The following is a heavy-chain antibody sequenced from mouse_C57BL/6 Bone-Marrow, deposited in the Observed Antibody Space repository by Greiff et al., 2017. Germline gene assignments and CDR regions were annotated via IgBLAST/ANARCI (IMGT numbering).Heavy chain of an antibody. CDR1: GYTFTSYW. J-gene: IGHJ2*01. CDR2: IDPSDSET. Sequence: QVQLQQPGAELVRPGSSVTLSCKASGYTFTSYWMHWVKQRPIQGLEWIGNIDPSDSETHYNQKFKDKATLTVDKSSSTAYMQLSGLTSEDSAVXYGARGICWDGFYFDYWGQGTTLTVSS. V-gene: IGHV1-52*01. CDR3: ARGICWDGFYFDY. D-gene: IGHD2-3*01.